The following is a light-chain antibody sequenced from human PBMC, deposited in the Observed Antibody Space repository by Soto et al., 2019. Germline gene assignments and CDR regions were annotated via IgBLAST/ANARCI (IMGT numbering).Light chain of an antibody. CDR3: QQFDGAQWT. CDR1: QSVSTS. J-gene: IGKJ1*01. Sequence: IVLTQSPVTLAVSPGESAVLSCRASQSVSTSLAWYQHKPGQAPRLLIYDASRRATGIPDRFSGSGSGTDFTFTISRLEPEDFAVYYCQQFDGAQWTFGQGTKV. V-gene: IGKV3-20*01. CDR2: DAS.